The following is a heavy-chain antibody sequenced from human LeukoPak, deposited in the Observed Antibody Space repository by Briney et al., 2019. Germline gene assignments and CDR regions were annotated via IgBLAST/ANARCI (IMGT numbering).Heavy chain of an antibody. CDR2: INPNSGGT. J-gene: IGHJ4*02. V-gene: IGHV1-2*02. D-gene: IGHD3-22*01. CDR1: GYTFTGYY. CDR3: ARDRTSDYYDSSGYYSRFDY. Sequence: GASVKVSCKASGYTFTGYYMHWVRQAPGQGLEWMGWINPNSGGTNYAQKFQGRVTMTRDTSISTAYMELSRLRSDDTAVYYCARDRTSDYYDSSGYYSRFDYWGQGTLVTVSS.